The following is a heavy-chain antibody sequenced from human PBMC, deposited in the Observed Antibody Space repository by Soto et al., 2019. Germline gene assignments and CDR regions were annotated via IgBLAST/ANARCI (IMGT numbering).Heavy chain of an antibody. D-gene: IGHD3-10*01. V-gene: IGHV4-4*02. CDR1: SGSISSSNW. Sequence: QVQLQESGPGLVKPSWTLSLTCAVSSGSISSSNWWSWVRQPPGKGLEWIGEIYHSGSTNYNPSLKSRVTIAVDKSKNQFSLKLSSLTAADTAVYYCARRSWFGENHDYWGQGTLVTVSS. CDR2: IYHSGST. J-gene: IGHJ4*02. CDR3: ARRSWFGENHDY.